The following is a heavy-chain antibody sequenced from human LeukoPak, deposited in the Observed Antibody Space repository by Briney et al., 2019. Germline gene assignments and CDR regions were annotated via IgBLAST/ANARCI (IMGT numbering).Heavy chain of an antibody. CDR1: GLTFSSYS. J-gene: IGHJ4*02. CDR2: ISKSSSYI. Sequence: PGGSLRLACAASGLTFSSYSMNWVRQAPGKGLEWVSCISKSSSYIDYAGSVKGRFTISRDNAKNSLYLQMNSLRAEDTAVYYCASSYCSGGSCYAFDYWGQGTLVTVSS. CDR3: ASSYCSGGSCYAFDY. D-gene: IGHD2-15*01. V-gene: IGHV3-21*01.